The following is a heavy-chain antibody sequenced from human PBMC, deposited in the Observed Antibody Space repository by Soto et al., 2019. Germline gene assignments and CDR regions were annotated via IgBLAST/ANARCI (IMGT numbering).Heavy chain of an antibody. CDR3: AKKYYDFWSGYYIYGMDV. CDR2: ISYDGSNK. J-gene: IGHJ6*02. Sequence: QPGGSLRLSCAASGFTFSSYGMHWVRQAPGKGLEWVAVISYDGSNKYYADSVKGRFTISRDNSKNTLYLQMNSLRAEDTAVYYCAKKYYDFWSGYYIYGMDVWGQGTTVTVSS. V-gene: IGHV3-30*18. D-gene: IGHD3-3*01. CDR1: GFTFSSYG.